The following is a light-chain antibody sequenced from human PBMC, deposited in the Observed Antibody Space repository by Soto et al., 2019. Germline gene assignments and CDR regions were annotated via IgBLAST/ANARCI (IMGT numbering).Light chain of an antibody. J-gene: IGKJ5*01. CDR2: DAS. CDR3: QQRSNWPPGGT. Sequence: EIVLTQSPATLSLSPGERATLSCRASRSVSSYLAWYQQKPGQAPRLLIYDASNRATGIPARFSGSGSGTDFTLTISSLEPEDFAVYYCQQRSNWPPGGTFGQGTRLEIK. CDR1: RSVSSY. V-gene: IGKV3-11*01.